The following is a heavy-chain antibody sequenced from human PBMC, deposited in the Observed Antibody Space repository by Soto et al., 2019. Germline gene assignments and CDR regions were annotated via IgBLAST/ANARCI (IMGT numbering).Heavy chain of an antibody. D-gene: IGHD6-19*01. CDR2: INPSGGRT. J-gene: IGHJ4*02. V-gene: IGHV1-46*01. CDR1: GYTFTSYY. Sequence: ASVKISCKASGYTFTSYYMHWVRQAPRQGLEWMGIINPSGGRTSYAQKFQGRVTMTGDTSTSTVYMELSSLRSEDTAVYYCARDHYSSGCPGGYWGQGTRVTVSS. CDR3: ARDHYSSGCPGGY.